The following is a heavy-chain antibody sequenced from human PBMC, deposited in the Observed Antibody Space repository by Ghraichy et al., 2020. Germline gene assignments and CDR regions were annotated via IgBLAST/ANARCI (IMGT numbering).Heavy chain of an antibody. CDR3: ARVGDWFDP. CDR2: INHSGST. V-gene: IGHV4-34*01. J-gene: IGHJ5*02. Sequence: SQTLSLTCAVYGGSFSGYYWSWIRQPPGKGLEWIGEINHSGSTNYNPSLKSRVTISVDTSKNQFSLKLSSVTAADTAVYYCARVGDWFDPWGQGTLVTVSS. CDR1: GGSFSGYY.